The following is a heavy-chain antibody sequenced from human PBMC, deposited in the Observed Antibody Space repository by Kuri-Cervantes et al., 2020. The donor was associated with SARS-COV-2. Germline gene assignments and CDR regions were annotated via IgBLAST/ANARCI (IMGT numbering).Heavy chain of an antibody. V-gene: IGHV1-69*06. CDR1: GGTFSSYA. CDR3: ARPYCTSSTCYDGTFYS. CDR2: IIPLFGTT. J-gene: IGHJ4*02. D-gene: IGHD2-2*01. Sequence: SVKVSCKASGGTFSSYAVAWVRQAPGRGLEWMGRIIPLFGTTIYAENFRGRVTLTADKSTNTAYMELSSLRSEDTAVYYCARPYCTSSTCYDGTFYSWGQGTLVTVSS.